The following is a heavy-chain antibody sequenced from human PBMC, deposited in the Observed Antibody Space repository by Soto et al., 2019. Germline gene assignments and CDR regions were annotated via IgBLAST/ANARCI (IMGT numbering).Heavy chain of an antibody. CDR1: GFPVNGKKY. D-gene: IGHD2-15*01. CDR2: LYIADGT. CDR3: ATWLLREHAFDI. V-gene: IGHV3-53*01. J-gene: IGHJ3*02. Sequence: GSFRPSCAASGFPVNGKKYVTWVRQAPGKGLEWVSALYIADGTFYADSVKGRFTVSIDSSKNTVYLQMNNLSPEDTAVYYCATWLLREHAFDIWGRGTMVTVSS.